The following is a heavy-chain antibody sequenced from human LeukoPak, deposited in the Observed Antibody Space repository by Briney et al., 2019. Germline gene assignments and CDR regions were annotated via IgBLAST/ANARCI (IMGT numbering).Heavy chain of an antibody. CDR3: AGIGGSLMGV. V-gene: IGHV4-59*01. CDR2: IYYSGST. CDR1: GGSISSYY. D-gene: IGHD3-10*01. Sequence: SETLSLTCTVSGGSISSYYWSWIRQPPGKGLEWIGYIYYSGSTNYNPSLKSRVTISVDTSKNQFSLKLSSVTAADTAVYYCAGIGGSLMGVWGQGTTVTVSS. J-gene: IGHJ6*02.